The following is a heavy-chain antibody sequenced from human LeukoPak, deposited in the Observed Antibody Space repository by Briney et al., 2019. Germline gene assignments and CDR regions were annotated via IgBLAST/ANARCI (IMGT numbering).Heavy chain of an antibody. V-gene: IGHV3-7*01. J-gene: IGHJ4*02. CDR1: GFTFRNYW. CDR2: IKQDESEK. D-gene: IGHD3-16*01. CDR3: ARDQGTWGYGYNFDY. Sequence: GGSLRLSCVDSGFTFRNYWMSWVRQAPGKGLEWVANIKQDESEKYYVDSVKGRFTISRDNAKNTLHLQMISLRAEDTAVYYCARDQGTWGYGYNFDYWGQGTLVTVSS.